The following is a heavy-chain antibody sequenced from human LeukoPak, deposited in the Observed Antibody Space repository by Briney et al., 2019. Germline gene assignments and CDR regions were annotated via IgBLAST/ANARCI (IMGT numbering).Heavy chain of an antibody. J-gene: IGHJ4*02. D-gene: IGHD3-22*01. V-gene: IGHV3-21*01. CDR2: ISVRSNYI. CDR3: VRLRRNSDTSGFYYYYDF. CDR1: GYTFSSYS. Sequence: GGSLRLSCLASGYTFSSYSINWVRQAPGKGLEWVSSISVRSNYIYYADSVKGRFRISRDDARDSLYLQMNSLRAEDTAVYYCVRLRRNSDTSGFYYYYDFWGQGTLVTVSS.